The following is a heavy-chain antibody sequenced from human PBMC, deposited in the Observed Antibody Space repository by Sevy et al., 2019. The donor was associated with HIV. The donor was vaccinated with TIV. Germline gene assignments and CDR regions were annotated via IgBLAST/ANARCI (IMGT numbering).Heavy chain of an antibody. CDR3: ASSAPLAARDGMDV. J-gene: IGHJ6*02. D-gene: IGHD6-6*01. Sequence: GGSLRLSCAASGFTVSSNYMSWVRQAPGKGLEWVSVICSGGSTYYADSVKGRFTISRDNSKNTLYLQMNSLRAEDTAVYYCASSAPLAARDGMDVWGQGTTVTVSS. CDR2: ICSGGST. V-gene: IGHV3-53*01. CDR1: GFTVSSNY.